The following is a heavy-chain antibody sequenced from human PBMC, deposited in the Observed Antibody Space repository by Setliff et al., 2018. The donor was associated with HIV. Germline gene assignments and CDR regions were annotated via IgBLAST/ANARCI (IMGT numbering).Heavy chain of an antibody. Sequence: ASVKVSCKALGTRFSSYRISWLRQAPGQGLEWMGWISPETGNTNYAQRLQGGVTMTTDTSTSTASMELRSLTSDDTAVYYCARDPPVVVRHLFDLWGQGTLVTVSS. CDR3: ARDPPVVVRHLFDL. CDR2: ISPETGNT. CDR1: GTRFSSYR. D-gene: IGHD2-15*01. V-gene: IGHV1-18*01. J-gene: IGHJ4*02.